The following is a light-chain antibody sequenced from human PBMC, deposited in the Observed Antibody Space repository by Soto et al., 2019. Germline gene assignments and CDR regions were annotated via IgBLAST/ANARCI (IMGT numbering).Light chain of an antibody. J-gene: IGLJ2*01. CDR2: EVT. V-gene: IGLV2-23*02. CDR1: SRDVGSYNL. Sequence: QSALTQPASWSGPPEQWITISCTGTSRDVGSYNLVSWYQQHPGKAPKLMIYEVTKRPSGVSNRFSGSKSGNTASLTISGLQAEDEADYSCCSYAGSSSYVVFGGGTKVTVL. CDR3: CSYAGSSSYVV.